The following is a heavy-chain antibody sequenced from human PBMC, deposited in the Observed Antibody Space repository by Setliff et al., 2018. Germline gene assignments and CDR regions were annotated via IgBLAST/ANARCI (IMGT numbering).Heavy chain of an antibody. CDR2: INTGNGNT. J-gene: IGHJ6*03. CDR3: AREFTRYYNYWSAHRYYMDV. D-gene: IGHD3-3*01. CDR1: GYTFTSYA. V-gene: IGHV1-3*04. Sequence: ASVKVSCKASGYTFTSYAMHWVRQAPGQRLEWMGWINTGNGNTKYSQKFQGRVTITRDTSASTAYMELSSLRSEDTAVYYCAREFTRYYNYWSAHRYYMDVWGKGTTVTVSS.